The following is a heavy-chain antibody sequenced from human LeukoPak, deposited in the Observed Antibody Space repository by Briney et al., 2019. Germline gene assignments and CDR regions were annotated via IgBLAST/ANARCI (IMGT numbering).Heavy chain of an antibody. CDR3: TSSPRDAYYYGSGSYLGWFDP. D-gene: IGHD3-10*01. V-gene: IGHV4-61*05. J-gene: IGHJ5*02. CDR2: IYYSGST. CDR1: GGSISSSSYY. Sequence: SETLSLTCTVSGGSISSSSYYWGWIRQPPGKGLEWIGYIYYSGSTNYNPSLKSRVTISVDTSKNQFSLKLRSVTAADTAVYYCTSSPRDAYYYGSGSYLGWFDPWGQGTLVTVSS.